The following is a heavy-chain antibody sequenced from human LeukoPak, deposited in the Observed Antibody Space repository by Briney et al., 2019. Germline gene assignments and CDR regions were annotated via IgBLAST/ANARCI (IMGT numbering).Heavy chain of an antibody. Sequence: ASVKVSCKASGYTFTGYYMHWVRQAPGQGLEWMGWINRNGGGTNYAQKLQGRVTMTRDTSISTAYVELSRLRADDTAVYYCASFPYYGSGSYYNESYWGQGTLVTVSS. V-gene: IGHV1-2*02. CDR3: ASFPYYGSGSYYNESY. D-gene: IGHD3-10*01. CDR2: INRNGGGT. CDR1: GYTFTGYY. J-gene: IGHJ4*02.